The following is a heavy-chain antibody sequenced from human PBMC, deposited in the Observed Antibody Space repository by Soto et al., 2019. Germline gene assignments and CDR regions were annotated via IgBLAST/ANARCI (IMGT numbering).Heavy chain of an antibody. CDR3: ARYRITIFGVVIKRGGYYFDY. V-gene: IGHV3-21*01. J-gene: IGHJ4*02. Sequence: EVQLVESGGGLVQPGGSLRLSCAASGFTFSSYSMNWVRQAPGKGLEWVSSISSSSSYIYYADSVKGRFTISRDNAKNSLYLQMNSLRAEDTAVYYCARYRITIFGVVIKRGGYYFDYWGQGTLVTVSS. D-gene: IGHD3-3*01. CDR2: ISSSSSYI. CDR1: GFTFSSYS.